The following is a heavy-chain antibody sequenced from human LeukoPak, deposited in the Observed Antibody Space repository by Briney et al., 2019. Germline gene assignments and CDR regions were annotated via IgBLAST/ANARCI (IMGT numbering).Heavy chain of an antibody. J-gene: IGHJ4*02. V-gene: IGHV4-59*01. CDR3: ARARYFDS. CDR1: GGSISGYY. CDR2: ILNSGST. Sequence: SETLSLTRAVSGGSISGYYWSWIRQTPGKGLEWIGYILNSGSTNYNPSLKSRVTISLDTPKSQFSLKLSSVTAADTAVYYCARARYFDSWGQGTLVTVSS.